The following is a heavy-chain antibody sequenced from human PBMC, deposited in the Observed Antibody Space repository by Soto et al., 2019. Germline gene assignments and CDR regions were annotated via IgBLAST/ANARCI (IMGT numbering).Heavy chain of an antibody. Sequence: EVQLVESGGGLVQPGGSLRLSCVASGFTFSNYAMHWVRQAPGKGLECVSVISGNGDTTYYANSVKDRFTISRDNSKDTLYLQMGSLRADDMAVYYCARAWRADVWGQGTTVAVSS. V-gene: IGHV3-64*01. CDR1: GFTFSNYA. CDR2: ISGNGDTT. J-gene: IGHJ6*02. CDR3: ARAWRADV.